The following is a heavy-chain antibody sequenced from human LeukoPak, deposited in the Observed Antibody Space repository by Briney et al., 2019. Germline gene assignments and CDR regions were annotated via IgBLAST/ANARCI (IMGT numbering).Heavy chain of an antibody. CDR2: INSDGSST. Sequence: TGGSLRLSCAASGFTFSSYWMHWVRQAPGKGPVWVSRINSDGSSTSYADSVKGRLTISRDNAKNTLYLQTNSLRAEDTAVYYCASSPYYYDSSGEEYFQHWGQGTLVTVSS. J-gene: IGHJ1*01. V-gene: IGHV3-74*01. CDR1: GFTFSSYW. D-gene: IGHD3-22*01. CDR3: ASSPYYYDSSGEEYFQH.